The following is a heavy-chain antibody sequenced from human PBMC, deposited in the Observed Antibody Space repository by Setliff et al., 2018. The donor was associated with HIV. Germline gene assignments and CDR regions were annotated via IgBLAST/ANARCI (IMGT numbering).Heavy chain of an antibody. D-gene: IGHD3-16*01. CDR3: ARDATRGGDFDY. Sequence: PGGSLRLSCAASGFTFSSYWMSWVRQAPGKGLEWVASIKHDGSEIYYVDSVKGRFTISRDNRKDLLFLQMNSLKDEDTAVYYCARDATRGGDFDYWGQGTLVTVSS. J-gene: IGHJ4*02. CDR1: GFTFSSYW. V-gene: IGHV3-7*01. CDR2: IKHDGSEI.